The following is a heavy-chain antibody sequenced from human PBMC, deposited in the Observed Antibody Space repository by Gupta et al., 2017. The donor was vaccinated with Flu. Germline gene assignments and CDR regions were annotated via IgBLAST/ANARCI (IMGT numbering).Heavy chain of an antibody. D-gene: IGHD6-6*01. J-gene: IGHJ6*02. CDR2: MSCCGVGT. CDR3: AKDMWTVSASIHDYFYYYGMDV. Sequence: EVRLLVSGGRLVQPGGSLSLSWVASGFTFAHYAMGWVRQAPGRGLEWVSGMSCCGVGTDYANSVRGRFTISRVNSKNTLFLQMESLGADDTAVYYCAKDMWTVSASIHDYFYYYGMDVWGQGTTVTVSS. CDR1: GFTFAHYA. V-gene: IGHV3-23*01.